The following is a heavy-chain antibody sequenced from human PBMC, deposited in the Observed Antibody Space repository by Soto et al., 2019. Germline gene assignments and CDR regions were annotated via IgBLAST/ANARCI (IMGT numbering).Heavy chain of an antibody. J-gene: IGHJ4*02. CDR2: ILYDGAA. CDR3: ARTRNGGSWAAWF. D-gene: IGHD2-15*01. CDR1: GASVSSGGYF. V-gene: IGHV4-61*08. Sequence: KPSETLSLTCTVSGASVSSGGYFWSWIRQPPGKGLEWIGFILYDGAAKYNPSLESRVTMSVDTSKNQFLLRLSSVTAADTAVYYCARTRNGGSWAAWFWGQGTQVTVSS.